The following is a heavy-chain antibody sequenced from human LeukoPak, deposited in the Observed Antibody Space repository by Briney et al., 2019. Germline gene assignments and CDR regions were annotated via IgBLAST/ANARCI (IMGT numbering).Heavy chain of an antibody. CDR3: ARDPIAAVRFDY. CDR1: GFTFSNYD. J-gene: IGHJ4*02. Sequence: GRSLRLSCAASGFTFSNYDMHWVRQAPGKGLEWVAVISYDGSNKYYADSVKGRFTISRDNSKNTLYLQMNSLRAEDTAVYYCARDPIAAVRFDYWGQGTLVTVSS. D-gene: IGHD6-13*01. CDR2: ISYDGSNK. V-gene: IGHV3-30*03.